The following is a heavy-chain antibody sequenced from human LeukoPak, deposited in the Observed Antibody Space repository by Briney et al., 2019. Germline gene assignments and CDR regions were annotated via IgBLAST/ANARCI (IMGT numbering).Heavy chain of an antibody. CDR3: ANFVAAADPFDY. D-gene: IGHD6-13*01. J-gene: IGHJ4*02. CDR2: ISGSGGST. V-gene: IGHV3-23*01. Sequence: PGGCLRLSCAASGFTFSSYAMSWVRQAPGKGLEWVSAISGSGGSTYYADSVKGRFTISRDNSKNTLYLQMNSLRAEDTAVYYCANFVAAADPFDYWGQGTLVTVSS. CDR1: GFTFSSYA.